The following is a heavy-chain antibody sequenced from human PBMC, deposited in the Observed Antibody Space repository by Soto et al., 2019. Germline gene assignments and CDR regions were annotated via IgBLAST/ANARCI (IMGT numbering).Heavy chain of an antibody. CDR3: ARPDSSGYYWGLDY. J-gene: IGHJ4*02. D-gene: IGHD3-22*01. CDR2: IWYDGSNK. Sequence: QVQLVESGGGVVQPGRSLRLSCAASGFTFSSYGMHRVHQAPGKRLEWVAVIWYDGSNKYYADSVKGRFTISRDNSKNTLYLHMNSLRAEATAVYYCARPDSSGYYWGLDYWGQGTLVTVSS. CDR1: GFTFSSYG. V-gene: IGHV3-33*01.